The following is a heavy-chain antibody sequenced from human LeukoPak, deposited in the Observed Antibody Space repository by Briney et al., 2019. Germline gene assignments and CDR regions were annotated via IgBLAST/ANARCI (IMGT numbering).Heavy chain of an antibody. CDR3: AKEGYNFATYYFVY. CDR2: ISRSGGST. J-gene: IGHJ4*02. CDR1: GFTLSSYA. Sequence: GGSLRLSCAASGFTLSSYAMSWVHQAPGKGLEWVSGISRSGGSTYYADSVKGRFTISRDNSKNTLYLQMYSLRAEDTAVYCCAKEGYNFATYYFVYWGQGTLVTVSS. V-gene: IGHV3-23*01. D-gene: IGHD1-1*01.